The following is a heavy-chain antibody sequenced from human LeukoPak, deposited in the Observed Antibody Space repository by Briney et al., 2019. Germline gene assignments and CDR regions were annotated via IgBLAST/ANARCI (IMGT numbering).Heavy chain of an antibody. J-gene: IGHJ6*02. V-gene: IGHV4-59*01. CDR2: VFNVGST. CDR3: ARAGQQLVWDEAHGMDV. CDR1: GGSISTFY. D-gene: IGHD6-13*01. Sequence: SETLSLTCNVSGGSISTFYWSWFRQPPGKRLEWIGYVFNVGSTNYNPSFKSRVTISVDPSKIQISLILNSVTAADTAIYYCARAGQQLVWDEAHGMDVWGQGTTVTVSS.